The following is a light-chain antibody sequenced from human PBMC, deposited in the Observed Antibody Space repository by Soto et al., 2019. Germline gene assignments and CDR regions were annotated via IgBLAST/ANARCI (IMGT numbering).Light chain of an antibody. CDR1: QSISRS. CDR3: QQYNNWPQT. J-gene: IGKJ1*01. Sequence: EIVLTQSPAILSLSPGERATLSCRASQSISRSLAWYRQKPGQTPRLLIYGASTRATGIPARFSGSGSGTEFTLTISSLQSEDFAVYCCQQYNNWPQTFGQGTKVDIK. CDR2: GAS. V-gene: IGKV3-15*01.